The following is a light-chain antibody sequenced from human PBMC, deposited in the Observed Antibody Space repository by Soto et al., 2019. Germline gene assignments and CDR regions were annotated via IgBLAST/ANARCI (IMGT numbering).Light chain of an antibody. CDR3: QQYGSAPRT. J-gene: IGKJ1*01. CDR1: PSVSSNF. V-gene: IGKV3-20*01. Sequence: VLTQSPGTLSLSPGERATLSCRASPSVSSNFVAWYQQKPGQAPRLLISGAFNRATGVPDRFSGGGSGTDFTLTISRLEAEDFAVYYCQQYGSAPRTFGQGTK. CDR2: GAF.